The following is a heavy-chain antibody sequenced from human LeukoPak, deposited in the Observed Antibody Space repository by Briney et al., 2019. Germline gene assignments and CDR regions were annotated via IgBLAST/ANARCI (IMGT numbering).Heavy chain of an antibody. CDR3: ANPEYFQH. CDR2: ISGSGGST. CDR1: GLSFSNCW. Sequence: GGSLRLSCAASGLSFSNCWMNWVRQAPGKGLEWVSAISGSGGSTYYADSVKGRFTISRDNSKNTLYLQMNSLRAEDTAVYYCANPEYFQHWGQGTLVTVSS. V-gene: IGHV3-23*01. J-gene: IGHJ1*01.